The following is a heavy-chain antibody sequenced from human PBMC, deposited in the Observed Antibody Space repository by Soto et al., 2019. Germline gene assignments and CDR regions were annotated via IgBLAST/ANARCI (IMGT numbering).Heavy chain of an antibody. D-gene: IGHD2-2*01. Sequence: QVQLVQSGAEVKRPGSSVKVSCKGSGDTFNRYTVTWVRQAPGQGLEWMGRIIPMFGIASYAQNFQGRVTITADKSTNTAYIELSSLRSEDTGVYYCARDWGRSDVIPAAISAMDVWGQGTSVTVSS. CDR3: ARDWGRSDVIPAAISAMDV. J-gene: IGHJ6*02. CDR1: GDTFNRYT. V-gene: IGHV1-69*08. CDR2: IIPMFGIA.